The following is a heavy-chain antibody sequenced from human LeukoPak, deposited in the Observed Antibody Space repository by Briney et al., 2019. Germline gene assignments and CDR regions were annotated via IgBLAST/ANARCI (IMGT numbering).Heavy chain of an antibody. V-gene: IGHV3-7*01. D-gene: IGHD6-19*01. J-gene: IGHJ4*02. CDR3: ARVRSSGWYGH. Sequence: GGSLRLSCAASGFTFSRNLMTWVRQAPGKGLEWVANIYQDGSEKYYVDSVKGRFTISRDNAKNSLYLQMNSLRAEDTAVYYCARVRSSGWYGHWGQGTLVTVSS. CDR2: IYQDGSEK. CDR1: GFTFSRNL.